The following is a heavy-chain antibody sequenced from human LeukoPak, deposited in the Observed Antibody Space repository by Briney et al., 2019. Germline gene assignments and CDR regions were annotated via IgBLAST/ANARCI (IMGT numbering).Heavy chain of an antibody. V-gene: IGHV4-31*03. CDR3: ARAFEYSSSSGLFDI. CDR1: GVSITSGIYY. Sequence: SQTLSLTCTVSGVSITSGIYYWTWIRQHPGKGLEWVGYISYSGSTYYNPSLKSRVTISVDTSKNQFSLNLASVTAADTAVYYCARAFEYSSSSGLFDIWGPGTMVTVSS. J-gene: IGHJ3*02. D-gene: IGHD6-6*01. CDR2: ISYSGST.